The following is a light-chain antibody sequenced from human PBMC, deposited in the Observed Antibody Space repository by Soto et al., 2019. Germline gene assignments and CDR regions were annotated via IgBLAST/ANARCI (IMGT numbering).Light chain of an antibody. Sequence: EIVMTQSPATLSVSPGERATLSCRASQSVSSNLAWYQQKPGQAPRLLIYGASTRATGIPARFSDSGSGTDFPLTTSSLKSEDFAVYYCMQYNNWHPWTVGKETRVEIK. V-gene: IGKV3-15*01. CDR2: GAS. J-gene: IGKJ1*01. CDR1: QSVSSN. CDR3: MQYNNWHPWT.